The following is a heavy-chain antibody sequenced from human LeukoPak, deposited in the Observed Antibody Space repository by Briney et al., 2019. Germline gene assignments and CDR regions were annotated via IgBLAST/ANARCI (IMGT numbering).Heavy chain of an antibody. J-gene: IGHJ5*02. CDR2: ISYDGSNK. Sequence: PGGSLKLSCAASGFTFSSYGMHWVRQAPGKGLEWVAVISYDGSNKYYADSVKGRFTISRDNSKNTLYLQMNSLRAEDTAVYYCAKDLGAGYYYDSSGYYPWGQGTLVTVSS. V-gene: IGHV3-30*18. CDR1: GFTFSSYG. D-gene: IGHD3-22*01. CDR3: AKDLGAGYYYDSSGYYP.